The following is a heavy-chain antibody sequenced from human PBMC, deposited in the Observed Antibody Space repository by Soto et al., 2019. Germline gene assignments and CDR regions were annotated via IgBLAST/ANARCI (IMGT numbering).Heavy chain of an antibody. V-gene: IGHV3-30-3*01. CDR3: ARGPGYSSSWYVPDY. CDR1: GFTFSSYA. CDR2: ISSDGSNK. J-gene: IGHJ4*02. D-gene: IGHD6-13*01. Sequence: QVQLVESGGGVVQPGRSLRLSCAASGFTFSSYAMHWVRQAPGKGLEWVAVISSDGSNKYYADSVKGRFTISRDNSKNTLYLQMNSLRAEDTAVYYCARGPGYSSSWYVPDYWGQGTLVTVSS.